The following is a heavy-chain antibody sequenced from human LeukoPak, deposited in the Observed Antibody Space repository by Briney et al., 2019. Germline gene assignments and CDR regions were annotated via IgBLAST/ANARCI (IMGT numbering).Heavy chain of an antibody. CDR1: GGTISSYY. J-gene: IGHJ4*02. CDR2: IYYSGST. V-gene: IGHV4-59*12. Sequence: SETLSLTCTVSGGTISSYYWSWIRQPPGKGLEWIGYIYYSGSTNYNPSLKSRVTISVDTSKNQFSLKLSSVTAADTAVYYCARVLGYSSSRYDYWGQGTLVTVSS. CDR3: ARVLGYSSSRYDY. D-gene: IGHD6-13*01.